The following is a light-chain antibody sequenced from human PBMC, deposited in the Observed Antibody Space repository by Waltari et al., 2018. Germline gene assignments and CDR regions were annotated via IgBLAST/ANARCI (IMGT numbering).Light chain of an antibody. CDR2: AAS. Sequence: DIQMTQSPSSLSASVGDRVTINCRASQRISSYLNWYQQKPGKAPKLLIYAASSLQSGVPSRFSGSGSGTDFTLTISSLQSEDFATYYCQQSYSTPYTFGQGTKLEIK. CDR1: QRISSY. CDR3: QQSYSTPYT. V-gene: IGKV1-39*01. J-gene: IGKJ2*01.